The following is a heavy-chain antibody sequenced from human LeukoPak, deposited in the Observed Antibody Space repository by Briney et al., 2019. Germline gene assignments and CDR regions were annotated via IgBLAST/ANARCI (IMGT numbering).Heavy chain of an antibody. CDR1: GFTFSNCW. D-gene: IGHD3-22*01. Sequence: GGSLRLSCAASGFTFSNCWMIWVRQAPGKGLEWVANIKQDGSDKYYMDSVRGRFTISRDNAKNSLYLQMNSLRVEDTAVYYCARRWPYFDSSGSCVHDAFDIWGQGTMVTVSS. J-gene: IGHJ3*02. CDR3: ARRWPYFDSSGSCVHDAFDI. V-gene: IGHV3-7*01. CDR2: IKQDGSDK.